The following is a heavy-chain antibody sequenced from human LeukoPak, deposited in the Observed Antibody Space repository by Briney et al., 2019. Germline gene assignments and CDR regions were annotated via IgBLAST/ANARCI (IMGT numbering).Heavy chain of an antibody. CDR3: ATDGAGFDT. V-gene: IGHV3-11*01. J-gene: IGHJ5*02. Sequence: GGSLRLSFAASGLTFNDYYMSWIRQAPGKGLEWLSYINIGGTNTHYADSVKGRFTISRDNAKKSLYLEMNNLRAEDTAVYYCATDGAGFDTWGQGVLVTVSS. CDR2: INIGGTNT. CDR1: GLTFNDYY.